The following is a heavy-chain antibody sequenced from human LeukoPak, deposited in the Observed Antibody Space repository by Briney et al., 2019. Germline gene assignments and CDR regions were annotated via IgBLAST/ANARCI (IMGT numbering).Heavy chain of an antibody. V-gene: IGHV3-23*01. Sequence: GGXXRLSCAASGFTFSXSXXXXVRQAPGXXXXXXXAIXGXXXXXYXAXXXXXXXXXXRXNSKNTLYLEMXSLRPDDTAVYYCVKDPDRWSLTPDYWGQGTLVTVYS. CDR3: VKDPDRWSLTPDY. CDR2: IXGXXXXX. CDR1: GFTFSXSX. J-gene: IGHJ4*02. D-gene: IGHD4-23*01.